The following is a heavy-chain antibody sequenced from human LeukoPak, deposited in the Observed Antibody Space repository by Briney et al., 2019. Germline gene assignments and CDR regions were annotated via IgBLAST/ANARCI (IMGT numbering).Heavy chain of an antibody. J-gene: IGHJ4*02. CDR2: IIPILGIA. D-gene: IGHD2-8*01. CDR3: ASDFYCTNGVCYLNYFDY. Sequence: SVKVSCKASGGTFSSYAISWVRQAPGQGLEWMGRIIPILGIANYAQKFQGRVTITADKSTSTAYMELSSLRSEDTAVYYCASDFYCTNGVCYLNYFDYWGQGALVTVSS. V-gene: IGHV1-69*04. CDR1: GGTFSSYA.